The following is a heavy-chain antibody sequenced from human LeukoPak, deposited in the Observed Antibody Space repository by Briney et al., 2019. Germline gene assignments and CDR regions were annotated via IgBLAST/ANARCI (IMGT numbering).Heavy chain of an antibody. CDR3: ARGVAGTEGLFEY. CDR2: FSAYNGNT. V-gene: IGHV1-18*01. J-gene: IGHJ4*02. D-gene: IGHD6-19*01. Sequence: ASVKVSCKASGYTFTNYGITWVRQAPGQGLEWMGWFSAYNGNTNYAQKLQDRVPMTTDTSTNTAYMELGSLRSDDTAVYCCARGVAGTEGLFEYWGQGTLVTVSS. CDR1: GYTFTNYG.